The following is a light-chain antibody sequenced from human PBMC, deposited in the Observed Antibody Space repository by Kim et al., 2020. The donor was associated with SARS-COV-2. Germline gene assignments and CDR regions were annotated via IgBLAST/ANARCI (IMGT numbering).Light chain of an antibody. CDR1: QQICTS. J-gene: IGKJ1*01. CDR2: RAS. CDR3: QQYHNWPLT. Sequence: ILMTQSPFTLSASPGDRATLSCRASQQICTSLAWYQQKPGQAPKLLISRASTRDTGVPARFSGSGSGTDFTLTISSLQSEDFALYYCQQYHNWPLTFGQGTKLDIK. V-gene: IGKV3-15*01.